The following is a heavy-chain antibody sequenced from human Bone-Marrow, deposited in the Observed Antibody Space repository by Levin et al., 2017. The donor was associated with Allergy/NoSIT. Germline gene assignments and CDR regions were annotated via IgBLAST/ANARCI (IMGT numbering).Heavy chain of an antibody. Sequence: SSETLSLTCAVSGDSISGNDWWSWVRQSPGKGLEWIAEIYHTGSTNYDASLKSRVSISIDKSKNEFSLRLNSVSAADTAVYFCARRSCAAGGSDLGHDTFDIWGQGTLVTVSS. V-gene: IGHV4-4*02. J-gene: IGHJ3*02. CDR1: GDSISGNDW. D-gene: IGHD2-21*02. CDR3: ARRSCAAGGSDLGHDTFDI. CDR2: IYHTGST.